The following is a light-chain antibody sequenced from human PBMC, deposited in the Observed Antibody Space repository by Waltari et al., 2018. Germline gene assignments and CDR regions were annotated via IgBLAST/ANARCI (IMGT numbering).Light chain of an antibody. CDR3: GTWDSSLSGAV. CDR1: TSDVGRYDL. CDR2: EDS. Sequence: QSALTQPASVSGTPGQSITISCSGTTSDVGRYDLVSWYQQHPGEAPKLLIYEDSERPSGVPGRFSGSKSGTSATLDITGLQAGDEADYYCGTWDSSLSGAVFGGGTHLTVL. J-gene: IGLJ7*01. V-gene: IGLV2-14*02.